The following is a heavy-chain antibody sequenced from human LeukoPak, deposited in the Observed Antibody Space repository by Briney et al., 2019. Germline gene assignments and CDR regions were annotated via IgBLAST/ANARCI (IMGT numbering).Heavy chain of an antibody. D-gene: IGHD6-19*01. V-gene: IGHV3-9*01. CDR1: GLTFDDYA. J-gene: IGHJ4*02. Sequence: GGSLRLSCAASGLTFDDYAMHWVRQAPGKGLEWGSGISWNSGGIGYADSVKGRFSISRDNAKNSLYLHMNSLRAEDTALYYCAKDIEDSSGWSYYFDYWGQGTLVTVSS. CDR2: ISWNSGGI. CDR3: AKDIEDSSGWSYYFDY.